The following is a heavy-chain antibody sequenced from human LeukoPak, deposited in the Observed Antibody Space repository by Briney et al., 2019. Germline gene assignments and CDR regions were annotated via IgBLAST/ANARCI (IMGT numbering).Heavy chain of an antibody. CDR1: GYTFTSYG. CDR3: AREAIGYSYAKRFDY. D-gene: IGHD5-18*01. CDR2: ISAYNGNT. J-gene: IGHJ4*02. V-gene: IGHV1-18*01. Sequence: VASVKVSCKASGYTFTSYGISWVRRAPGQGLEWMGWISAYNGNTNYAQKLQGRVTMTTDTSTSTAYMELRSLRSDDTAVYYCAREAIGYSYAKRFDYWGQGTLVTVSS.